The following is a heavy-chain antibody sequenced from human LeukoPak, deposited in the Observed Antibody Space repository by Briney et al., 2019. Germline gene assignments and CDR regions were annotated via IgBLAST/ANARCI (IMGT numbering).Heavy chain of an antibody. CDR3: LREETIVVIREPPP. Sequence: PGGSLRLSCAASGFTFSDYYMSWIRQAPGKGLEWVSYISSSGSTIYYADFVKGRFTISRDNAKNSLYLQMNSLRAEDTAIYYCLREETIVVIREPPPRGQGTLVTVSS. V-gene: IGHV3-11*04. J-gene: IGHJ4*02. CDR2: ISSSGSTI. CDR1: GFTFSDYY. D-gene: IGHD3-22*01.